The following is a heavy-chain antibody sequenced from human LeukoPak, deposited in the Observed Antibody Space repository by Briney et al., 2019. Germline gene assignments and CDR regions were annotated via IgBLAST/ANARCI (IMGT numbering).Heavy chain of an antibody. Sequence: SVKVSCKASGGTFSSYAISWVRQAPGQGLEWMGRIIPIWGTANYAQKFQGRVTITADKSTSTAYMELSSLRSEDTAVYYCARGPPESSSSDYWGQGTLVTVSS. V-gene: IGHV1-69*06. CDR3: ARGPPESSSSDY. CDR1: GGTFSSYA. J-gene: IGHJ4*02. D-gene: IGHD6-13*01. CDR2: IIPIWGTA.